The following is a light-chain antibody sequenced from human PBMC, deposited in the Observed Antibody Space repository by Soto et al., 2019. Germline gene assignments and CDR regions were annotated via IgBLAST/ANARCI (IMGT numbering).Light chain of an antibody. CDR1: SSNIGADYD. Sequence: QSVLTRPPSVSGAPGQRVTISCTGSSSNIGADYDVHWYQQLPGTAPKLLIYDNSNRPSGVPDRFSGSKSGTSASLAITGLQAEDEADYYCQSYDGSLSGVLFGGGTKVTVL. CDR3: QSYDGSLSGVL. J-gene: IGLJ2*01. CDR2: DNS. V-gene: IGLV1-40*01.